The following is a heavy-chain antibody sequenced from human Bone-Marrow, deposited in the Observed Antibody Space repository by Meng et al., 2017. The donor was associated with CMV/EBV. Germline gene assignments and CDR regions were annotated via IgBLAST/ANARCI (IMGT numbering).Heavy chain of an antibody. Sequence: GESLKISCAASGFTFSSYAMSWVRQAPGKGLEWVSAISGSGGSTYYADSVKGRFTISRDNSKNTLYLQMDSLRVDDTAVYYCARATLSGRGLDVWGQGTTVTVSS. J-gene: IGHJ6*02. D-gene: IGHD3-10*01. CDR2: ISGSGGST. CDR1: GFTFSSYA. CDR3: ARATLSGRGLDV. V-gene: IGHV3-23*01.